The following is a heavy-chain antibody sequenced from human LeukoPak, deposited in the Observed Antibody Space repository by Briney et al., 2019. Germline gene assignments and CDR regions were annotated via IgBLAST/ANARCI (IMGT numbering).Heavy chain of an antibody. J-gene: IGHJ4*02. D-gene: IGHD6-19*01. CDR1: GFTFSSYA. V-gene: IGHV3-23*01. CDR3: AKDRSSGWYGIFDY. Sequence: GRSLRLSCAASGFTFSSYAMSWVRQAPGKGLEWVSAISGSGGSTYYADSVKGRFTISRDNSKNTLYLQMNSLRAEDTAVYYCAKDRSSGWYGIFDYWGQGTLVTVSS. CDR2: ISGSGGST.